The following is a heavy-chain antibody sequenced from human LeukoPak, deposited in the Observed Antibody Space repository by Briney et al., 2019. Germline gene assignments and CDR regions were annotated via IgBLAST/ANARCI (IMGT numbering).Heavy chain of an antibody. CDR3: AKDSVQLLFNRFDP. D-gene: IGHD2-2*01. CDR2: IRYNGSNK. J-gene: IGHJ5*02. V-gene: IGHV3-30*02. Sequence: GGSLRLSCAASGFTFSSYGMHWVRQAPGKGLEWVAFIRYNGSNKYYADSVKGRFTNSRDNSKNTLYLQMNSLRAEDTAVYYCAKDSVQLLFNRFDPWGQGTLVTVSS. CDR1: GFTFSSYG.